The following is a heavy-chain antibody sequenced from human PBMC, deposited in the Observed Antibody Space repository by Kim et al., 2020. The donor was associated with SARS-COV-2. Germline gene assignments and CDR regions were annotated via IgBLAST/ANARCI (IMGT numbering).Heavy chain of an antibody. CDR3: AKVEGTAMVTPMFDY. Sequence: DSVKGRLTIYRDNSKNTLYLQRNSLRAEDTAVYYCAKVEGTAMVTPMFDYWGQGTLVTVSS. V-gene: IGHV3-23*01. D-gene: IGHD5-18*01. J-gene: IGHJ4*02.